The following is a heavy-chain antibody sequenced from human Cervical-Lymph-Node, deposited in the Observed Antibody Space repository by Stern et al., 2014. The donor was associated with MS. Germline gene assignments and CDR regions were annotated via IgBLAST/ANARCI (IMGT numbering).Heavy chain of an antibody. CDR1: GFTFSSYA. V-gene: IGHV3-23*04. CDR2: ISGSGRGT. D-gene: IGHD2-15*01. Sequence: EVQLEESGGNLVQRGGSLRLSCAASGFTFSSYAMTWVRQAPGMGLEWVSEISGSGRGTYYADSVKGRFTISRDNSNNTLFLQMNSLRAEDTAVYYCAKNRVAVDSWGQGTLVTVSS. CDR3: AKNRVAVDS. J-gene: IGHJ4*02.